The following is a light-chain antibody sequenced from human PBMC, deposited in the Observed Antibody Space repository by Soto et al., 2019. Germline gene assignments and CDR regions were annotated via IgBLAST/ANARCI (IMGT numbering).Light chain of an antibody. CDR1: SSDVGRYNY. CDR2: EVS. CDR3: TSYAGSNVL. V-gene: IGLV2-8*01. Sequence: QSALTQPPSASGSPGQSVTISCTGTSSDVGRYNYVSWYQHHPGRAPKLIIFEVSQRPSGVPDRFSGSKSGNTASLTVSGLQAEDEADYYCTSYAGSNVLFGGGTKLTV. J-gene: IGLJ3*02.